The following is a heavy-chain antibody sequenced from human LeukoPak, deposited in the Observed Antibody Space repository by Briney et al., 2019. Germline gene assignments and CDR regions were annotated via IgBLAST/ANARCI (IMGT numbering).Heavy chain of an antibody. J-gene: IGHJ4*02. V-gene: IGHV4-34*01. D-gene: IGHD2-15*01. CDR2: INHSGST. Sequence: SETLSLTCAVYGGSFSGYYWSWIRQPPGKGLEWIGEINHSGSTNYNPSLKSRVTISVDTSKNQFSLKLSSVTAADTAVYYCARGAYCRGGRCYWNYFDNWGQGTLVTVSS. CDR3: ARGAYCRGGRCYWNYFDN. CDR1: GGSFSGYY.